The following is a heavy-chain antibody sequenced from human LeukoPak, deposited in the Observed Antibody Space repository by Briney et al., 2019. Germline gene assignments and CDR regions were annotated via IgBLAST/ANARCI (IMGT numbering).Heavy chain of an antibody. CDR1: GFIFSNYA. D-gene: IGHD3-3*01. CDR2: ISASGSNT. CDR3: VKDPLQQYTFWSGQTSFDY. J-gene: IGHJ4*02. Sequence: PGGSLRLSCAASGFIFSNYAMSCVRQAPGKGLEWVSVISASGSNTYYADSVKGRFTISRDISYNTLDLQMNSLTAEDTAVYYCVKDPLQQYTFWSGQTSFDYWGQGTLVTVSS. V-gene: IGHV3-23*01.